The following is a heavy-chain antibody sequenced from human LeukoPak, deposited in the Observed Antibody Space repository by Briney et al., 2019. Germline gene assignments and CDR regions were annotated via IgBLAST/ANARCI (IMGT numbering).Heavy chain of an antibody. J-gene: IGHJ6*03. CDR1: GYTFTSYY. D-gene: IGHD2-15*01. V-gene: IGHV1-46*01. CDR3: AMMGPIGGSHEDSYSYYYYMDV. CDR2: INPSGGST. Sequence: ASVKVSCKASGYTFTSYYMHWVRQAPGQGLEWMGIINPSGGSTSYAQKFQGRVTMTRDTSTSTVYMELSSLRSEGTAVYYCAMMGPIGGSHEDSYSYYYYMDVWGKGTTVTVSS.